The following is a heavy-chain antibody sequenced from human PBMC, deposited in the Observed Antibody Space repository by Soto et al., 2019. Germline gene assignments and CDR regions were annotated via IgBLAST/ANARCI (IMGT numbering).Heavy chain of an antibody. V-gene: IGHV1-3*01. CDR3: ARATYTSGGSPTFAMDV. CDR1: TETFNNYG. Sequence: ASVKVSCKASTETFNNYGIAWVRQAPGQGLEWMGWINGGNGYAKYSQNFQDRVTLTRDTSASTTYMELSSLRSEDTAIFYCARATYTSGGSPTFAMDVWGQGTTVTVSS. D-gene: IGHD3-10*01. J-gene: IGHJ6*02. CDR2: INGGNGYA.